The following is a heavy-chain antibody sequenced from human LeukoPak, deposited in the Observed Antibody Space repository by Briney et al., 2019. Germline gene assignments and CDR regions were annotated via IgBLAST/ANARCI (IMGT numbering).Heavy chain of an antibody. J-gene: IGHJ4*02. Sequence: ASVKVSCKASGYTFSSYAMHWVRQAPGQRLEWMGWINAGNGNTKYSQKLQGRVTMTRDTSTSTVYMELNSLRSEDTAVYYCAREPTSGSLYFDYWGQGTLVTVSS. CDR2: INAGNGNT. CDR3: AREPTSGSLYFDY. CDR1: GYTFSSYA. D-gene: IGHD1-26*01. V-gene: IGHV1-3*01.